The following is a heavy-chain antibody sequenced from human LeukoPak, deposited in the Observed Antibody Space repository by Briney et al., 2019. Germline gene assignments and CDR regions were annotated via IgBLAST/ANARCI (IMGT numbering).Heavy chain of an antibody. CDR2: ISYDGSYK. Sequence: PGGSLRLSCAASGFTFTNYAMHWVRQAPGKGLEWVAVISYDGSYKDYADSVKGRFTISRDNSKNTLYLQMSSLRLEDTAVYYCARFSSIAAAFDYWGLGTLVTVSS. D-gene: IGHD6-13*01. CDR1: GFTFTNYA. V-gene: IGHV3-30*04. CDR3: ARFSSIAAAFDY. J-gene: IGHJ4*02.